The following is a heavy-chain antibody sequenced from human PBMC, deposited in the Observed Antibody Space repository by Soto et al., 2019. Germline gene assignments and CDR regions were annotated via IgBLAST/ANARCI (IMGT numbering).Heavy chain of an antibody. D-gene: IGHD4-17*01. V-gene: IGHV6-1*01. CDR1: GDSVSSNSAA. CDR3: AREYSYGDYLSYYGMDV. J-gene: IGHJ6*02. CDR2: TYYRSKWYN. Sequence: KQSQTLSLTCAISGDSVSSNSAAWNWIRQSPSRGLEWLGRTYYRSKWYNDYAVSVKSRITINPDTSKNQFSLQLNSVTPEDTAVYYCAREYSYGDYLSYYGMDVWGQGTTVTVSS.